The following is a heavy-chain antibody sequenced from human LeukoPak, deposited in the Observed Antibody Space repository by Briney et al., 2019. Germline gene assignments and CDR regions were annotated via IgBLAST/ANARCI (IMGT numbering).Heavy chain of an antibody. V-gene: IGHV3-23*01. CDR2: ISVGGDIT. D-gene: IGHD2-2*01. Sequence: PGGSLRLSCAASGFTFSSYAMSWVRQAPGEGLEWGSDISVGGDITHYADSVKGRFTISRSNSKTTLYLKMNSLRAEDTAVYYCAKAYCSSSSCSSDYWGQGTLVTVSS. CDR3: AKAYCSSSSCSSDY. CDR1: GFTFSSYA. J-gene: IGHJ4*02.